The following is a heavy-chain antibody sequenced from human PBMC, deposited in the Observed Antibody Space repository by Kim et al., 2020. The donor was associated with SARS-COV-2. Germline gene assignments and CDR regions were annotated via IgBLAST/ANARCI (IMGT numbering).Heavy chain of an antibody. D-gene: IGHD6-19*01. CDR3: ARDIAVAGFSFDY. J-gene: IGHJ4*02. V-gene: IGHV3-30*01. Sequence: YADSVMGRFNIPRDNSKNTLYLQMNSLRAEETAVYYCARDIAVAGFSFDYWGQGTLVTVSS.